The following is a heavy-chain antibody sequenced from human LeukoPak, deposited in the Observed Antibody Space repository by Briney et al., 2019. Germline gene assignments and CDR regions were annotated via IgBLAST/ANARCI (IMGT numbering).Heavy chain of an antibody. CDR1: GGSISSYY. D-gene: IGHD5-12*01. CDR3: ARIYSGYDGQSFDY. CDR2: IYYSGST. Sequence: SETLSLTCTVSGGSISSYYWSWIRQPPGKGLEWIGYIYYSGSTNYNPSLKSRVTISVDTSKNQFSLKLSSVTAADTAVYYCARIYSGYDGQSFDYWGQGTLVTVSS. J-gene: IGHJ4*02. V-gene: IGHV4-59*01.